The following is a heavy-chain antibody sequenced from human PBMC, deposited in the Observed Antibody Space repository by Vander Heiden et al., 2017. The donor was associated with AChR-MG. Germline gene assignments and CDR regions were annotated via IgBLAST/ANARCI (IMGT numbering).Heavy chain of an antibody. CDR2: INHSGST. D-gene: IGHD5-12*01. V-gene: IGHV4-34*01. J-gene: IGHJ4*02. CDR1: GGSFRGYY. Sequence: QVQLQQWGAGLLKPSETLSLTCAVYGGSFRGYYWSWIRQPPGKGLEWIGEINHSGSTNYNPSLKSRVTISVDTSKNQFSLKLSSVTAADTAVYYCARGQRRWLQLRPFDYWGQGTLVTVSS. CDR3: ARGQRRWLQLRPFDY.